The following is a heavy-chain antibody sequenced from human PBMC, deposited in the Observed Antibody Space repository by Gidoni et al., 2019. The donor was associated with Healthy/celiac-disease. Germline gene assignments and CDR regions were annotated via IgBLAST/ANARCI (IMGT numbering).Heavy chain of an antibody. J-gene: IGHJ3*02. CDR1: GYTFPSYG. CDR2: ISAYNGNT. V-gene: IGHV1-18*01. Sequence: QAQLVQSGAEVQKPGASVKVSCKASGYTFPSYGISWVRQAPGQGLEWMGWISAYNGNTNYAQKLQGRVTMTTDTSTSTAYMELRSLRSDDTAVYYCARGYQLLLFSGGAFDIWGQGTMVTVSS. CDR3: ARGYQLLLFSGGAFDI. D-gene: IGHD2-2*01.